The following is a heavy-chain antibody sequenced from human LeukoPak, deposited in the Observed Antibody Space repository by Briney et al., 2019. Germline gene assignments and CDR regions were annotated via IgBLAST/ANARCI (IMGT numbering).Heavy chain of an antibody. V-gene: IGHV3-23*01. D-gene: IGHD6-13*01. CDR3: AKDGRYSSSWYDYYMDV. CDR2: ISGSGGST. Sequence: GGSLRLSCAASGFTFSSYAMSWVRQAPGKGLEWVSAISGSGGSTYYADSVKGRFTISRDNSKNTLYLQMNSLRAEDTAVYYCAKDGRYSSSWYDYYMDVWGKGTTVTVSS. J-gene: IGHJ6*03. CDR1: GFTFSSYA.